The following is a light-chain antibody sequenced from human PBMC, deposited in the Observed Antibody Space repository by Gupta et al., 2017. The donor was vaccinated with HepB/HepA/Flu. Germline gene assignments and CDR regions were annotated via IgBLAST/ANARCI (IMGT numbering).Light chain of an antibody. J-gene: IGKJ4*01. CDR1: HSVNRH. CDR3: QQYNDWPLT. CDR2: GSS. Sequence: EIVMTQSPATLSVSPGERVTLSCRASHSVNRHLAWYQQKPGQAPRLLIYGSSVRATGVPTRFSASGSETEFTLAISSLQSRDFAVYYCQQYNDWPLTCGGGTKVEI. V-gene: IGKV3-15*01.